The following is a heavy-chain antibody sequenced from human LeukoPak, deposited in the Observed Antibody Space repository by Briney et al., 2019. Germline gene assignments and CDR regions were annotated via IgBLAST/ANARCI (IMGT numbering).Heavy chain of an antibody. CDR3: ARDLQPDGIVVVMGEDAFDI. D-gene: IGHD3-22*01. V-gene: IGHV1-8*03. Sequence: ASVKVSCKASGYTFTSYDINWVRQATGQGLEWMGWMNPNSGNTGYAQKFQGRVTITADESTSTAYMELSSLRSEDTAVYYCARDLQPDGIVVVMGEDAFDIWGQGTMVTVSS. J-gene: IGHJ3*02. CDR2: MNPNSGNT. CDR1: GYTFTSYD.